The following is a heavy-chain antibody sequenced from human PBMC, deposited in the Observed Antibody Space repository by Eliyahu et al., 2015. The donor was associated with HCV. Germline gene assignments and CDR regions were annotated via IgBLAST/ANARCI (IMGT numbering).Heavy chain of an antibody. CDR3: ARITYPPCPNGVCRSSGYWFYGMDV. V-gene: IGHV1-18*01. J-gene: IGHJ6*02. CDR1: GYXFTDYG. Sequence: QARLVQSENEVKMTGASVKVXCKASGYXFTDYGXXWVRQAPGQGLEWMGWISAKSGNTDYAQKAQGRVTMTTDTSTNTAHMELRSLRSDDTAVYYCARITYPPCPNGVCRSSGYWFYGMDVWGQGTAVTVSS. D-gene: IGHD2-8*01. CDR2: ISAKSGNT.